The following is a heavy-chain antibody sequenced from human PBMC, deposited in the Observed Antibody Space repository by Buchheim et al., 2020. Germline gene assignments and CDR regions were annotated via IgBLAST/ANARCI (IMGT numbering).Heavy chain of an antibody. CDR2: INPSDDVT. J-gene: IGHJ4*02. CDR3: ARDSTKWSSDY. Sequence: QVQLVQSGAEVKKPGASVKVSCKASGYTFTRFNMHWVRQAPGQGLEWMGIINPSDDVTAYAQKLQDRVTVTRDPSTSTVYMELSSLRSEDTAVYYCARDSTKWSSDYWGQGTL. V-gene: IGHV1-46*04. D-gene: IGHD2-15*01. CDR1: GYTFTRFN.